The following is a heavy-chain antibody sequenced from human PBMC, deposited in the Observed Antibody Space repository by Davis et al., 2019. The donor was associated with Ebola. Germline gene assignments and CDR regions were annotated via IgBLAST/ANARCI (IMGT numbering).Heavy chain of an antibody. Sequence: GESLKISCAASGFSFKTYGMHWVRQAPGKGLEWLAVIWYDGSLEYMADSMKGRFTISRDNSKNTLYLQMNSLRAEDTAVYYCAKGGSHYYDSSGYYSPGDYWGQGTLVTVSS. J-gene: IGHJ4*02. CDR1: GFSFKTYG. V-gene: IGHV3-33*06. CDR3: AKGGSHYYDSSGYYSPGDY. D-gene: IGHD3-22*01. CDR2: IWYDGSLE.